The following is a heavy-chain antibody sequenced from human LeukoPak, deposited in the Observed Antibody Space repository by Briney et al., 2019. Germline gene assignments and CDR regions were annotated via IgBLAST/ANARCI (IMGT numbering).Heavy chain of an antibody. D-gene: IGHD7-27*01. CDR1: SGSIDSYY. V-gene: IGHV4-59*12. J-gene: IGHJ3*02. CDR2: IYYTGST. Sequence: SETLSLTCSVSSGSIDSYYWSWIRQPPGKGLEWIGSIYYTGSTNYSPSLKSRVTISVDTSKNQFSLKLSSVTAADTAVYYCATTGDGDAFDIWGQGTMVTVSS. CDR3: ATTGDGDAFDI.